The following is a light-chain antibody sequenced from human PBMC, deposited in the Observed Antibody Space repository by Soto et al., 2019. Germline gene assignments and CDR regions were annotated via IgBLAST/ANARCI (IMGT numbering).Light chain of an antibody. J-gene: IGLJ2*01. CDR3: SAWDDSLNGVV. Sequence: QSVLTQPPSASGTPGQRVTISCSGSSSNIGSNAVNWYQQITGTAPKLLIYSNNQRPSGVPDRFSGSKSGTSASLAISGLQSEDEADYFCSAWDDSLNGVVFGGGTKVTVL. CDR1: SSNIGSNA. V-gene: IGLV1-44*01. CDR2: SNN.